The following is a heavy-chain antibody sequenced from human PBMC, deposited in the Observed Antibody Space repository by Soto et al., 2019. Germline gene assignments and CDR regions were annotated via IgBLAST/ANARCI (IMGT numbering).Heavy chain of an antibody. CDR3: EAVGKTYYYGSGSYSDY. CDR1: GFTFTSSA. Sequence: QMQLVQSGPEVKKPGTSVKVSCKASGFTFTSSAVQWVRQARGQRLEWIGWIVVGSGNTNYAQKFQERVTITRDMSTSTAYMELSSLRSEDTAVYYCEAVGKTYYYGSGSYSDYWGQGTLVTVSS. J-gene: IGHJ4*02. V-gene: IGHV1-58*01. CDR2: IVVGSGNT. D-gene: IGHD3-10*01.